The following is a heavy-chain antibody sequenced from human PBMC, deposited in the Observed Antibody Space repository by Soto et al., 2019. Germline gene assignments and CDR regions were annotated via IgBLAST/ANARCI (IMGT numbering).Heavy chain of an antibody. CDR3: AREARSCYYFEYYYYGMDV. J-gene: IGHJ6*02. D-gene: IGHD3-22*01. Sequence: EVQLVESGGGLVKPGGSLRLSCAASGFTFSSYSMNWVRQAPGKGLEWVSSISRSSSYIYYADSVKGRFTISRDNAKNSLYRQMNSLRAEDTAVYYCAREARSCYYFEYYYYGMDVWVQGTTVTVSS. V-gene: IGHV3-21*01. CDR2: ISRSSSYI. CDR1: GFTFSSYS.